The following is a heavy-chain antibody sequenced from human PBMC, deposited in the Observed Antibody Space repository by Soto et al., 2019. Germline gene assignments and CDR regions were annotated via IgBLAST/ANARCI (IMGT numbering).Heavy chain of an antibody. J-gene: IGHJ4*01. CDR3: SHFAACDLLDF. Sequence: GSGPTLVNPTQTLTLTCTFSGFSLSTSGVGVGWIRQPPGKALEWLALIYWDDDKRYSPSLKSRLTITKDTSKNQVVLTMTNMDAVDTDSYCWSHFAACDLLDFWGQGTLVTVSS. V-gene: IGHV2-5*02. CDR2: IYWDDDK. CDR1: GFSLSTSGVG.